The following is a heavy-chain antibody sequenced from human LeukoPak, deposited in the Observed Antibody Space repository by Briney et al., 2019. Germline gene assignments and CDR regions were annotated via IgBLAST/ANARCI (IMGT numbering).Heavy chain of an antibody. CDR3: ARRSASTYDNSKLWPDAVDV. CDR1: GCSISRYY. D-gene: IGHD2-21*01. J-gene: IGHJ3*01. CDR2: IYYTGTA. V-gene: IGHV4-59*08. Sequence: PSETLSLTCTVAGCSISRYYWSWICQSPGMELESIGYIYYTGTANYNPSLKSRVTISVDTSDNQFSLKLTSVTAADTAVYYCARRSASTYDNSKLWPDAVDVWGQGTMVTVSS.